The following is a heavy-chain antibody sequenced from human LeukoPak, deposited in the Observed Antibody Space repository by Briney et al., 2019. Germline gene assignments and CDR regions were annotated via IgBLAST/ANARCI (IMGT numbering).Heavy chain of an antibody. D-gene: IGHD3-16*02. CDR3: ARRYVWGSYRFDF. J-gene: IGHJ4*02. Sequence: GGSLRLSCVASGFTFSDYYMSWIRQAPGKGLEWVSYIPSTSSYTSYADSVRGRFTISRDNAKNSLYLQMNSLRAEDTAVYYCARRYVWGSYRFDFWGQGTLVTVSS. CDR2: IPSTSSYT. CDR1: GFTFSDYY. V-gene: IGHV3-11*03.